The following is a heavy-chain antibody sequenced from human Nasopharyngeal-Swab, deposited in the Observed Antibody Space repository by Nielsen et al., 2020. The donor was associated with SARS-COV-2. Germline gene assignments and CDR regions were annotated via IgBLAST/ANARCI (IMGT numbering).Heavy chain of an antibody. J-gene: IGHJ4*02. D-gene: IGHD1-26*01. CDR1: GYTFTSYA. Sequence: ASVKVSCKASGYTFTSYAMHWVRQAPGQRLEWMGWINAGNGNTKYSQKFQDRVTITRDTSASTAYMELSSLRSEDTAVYYCARGARPGGSFDYWGQGTLVTVSS. V-gene: IGHV1-3*01. CDR3: ARGARPGGSFDY. CDR2: INAGNGNT.